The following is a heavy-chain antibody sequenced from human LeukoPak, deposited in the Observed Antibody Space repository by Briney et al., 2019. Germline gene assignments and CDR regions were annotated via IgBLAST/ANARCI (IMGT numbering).Heavy chain of an antibody. CDR2: ISGSGGST. J-gene: IGHJ4*02. V-gene: IGHV3-23*01. CDR3: AKFGFCSSTSCPAPY. Sequence: GRSLRLSCAAAGSTFSSYGMSWVRQPPRKGMEWVSAISGSGGSTYYADSVKGRFTISRDNSKNTLYLQMNSLRAEGTAVYYCAKFGFCSSTSCPAPYWGQGTLVTVSS. CDR1: GSTFSSYG. D-gene: IGHD2-2*01.